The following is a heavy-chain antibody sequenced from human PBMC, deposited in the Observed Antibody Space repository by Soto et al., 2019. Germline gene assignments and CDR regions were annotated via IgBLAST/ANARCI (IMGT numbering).Heavy chain of an antibody. J-gene: IGHJ4*02. D-gene: IGHD3-16*02. V-gene: IGHV4-31*03. CDR3: ASGVIH. CDR1: GGSISSGGYY. CDR2: IDYSGST. Sequence: QVQLQESGPGLVKPSQTLSLTCTVSGGSISSGGYYWSWIRQHPGKGLEWTGYIDYSGSTSYNPSLKTRPTISRDTSKNPCSLKLSTVSAVDTAVYYGASGVIHWGQGTLVTVSS.